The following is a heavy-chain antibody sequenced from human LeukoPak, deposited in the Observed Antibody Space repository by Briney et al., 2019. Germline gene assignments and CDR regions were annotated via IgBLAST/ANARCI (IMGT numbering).Heavy chain of an antibody. D-gene: IGHD3-10*01. Sequence: GGSLRLPCAPSGFTVSSNYLSWVRQAPGKGLEGVSVIYSAGSTYYPDSVHGRFTNSIHTYKNTLYLHMNSLRAHHTAVCYCPGNYGSGSYWPRYYYSTYVRGQGTTVTVSS. CDR2: IYSAGST. CDR1: GFTVSSNY. V-gene: IGHV3-53*04. J-gene: IGHJ6*02. CDR3: PGNYGSGSYWPRYYYSTYV.